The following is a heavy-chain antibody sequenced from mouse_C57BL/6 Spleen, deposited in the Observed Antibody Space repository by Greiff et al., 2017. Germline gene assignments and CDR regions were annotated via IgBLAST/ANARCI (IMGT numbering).Heavy chain of an antibody. Sequence: EVQLEESGGGLVKPGGSLKLSCAASGFTFSSYTMSWVRQTPGKRLEWVGTISGGGGNTYYPDKMKGRSTISRDNAKAAVYLQMSSLRSEDTALYDCASYEWCASDEWFAYWGKGTLVTVSA. D-gene: IGHD1-3*01. J-gene: IGHJ3*01. CDR2: ISGGGGNT. CDR1: GFTFSSYT. CDR3: ASYEWCASDEWFAY. V-gene: IGHV5-9*01.